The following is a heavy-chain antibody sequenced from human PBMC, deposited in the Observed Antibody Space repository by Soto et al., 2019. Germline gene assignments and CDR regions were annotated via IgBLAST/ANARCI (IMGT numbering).Heavy chain of an antibody. V-gene: IGHV3-48*02. CDR1: GFTFSSYS. D-gene: IGHD3-22*01. CDR2: ISSSSSTI. CDR3: ARDRQSPKGVLFDTMIALYDY. J-gene: IGHJ4*02. Sequence: GGSLRLSCAASGFTFSSYSMNWVRQAPGKGLEWVSYISSSSSTIYYADSVKGRFTISRDNAKNSLYLQMNSLRDEDTAVYYCARDRQSPKGVLFDTMIALYDYWGQGTLVTVSS.